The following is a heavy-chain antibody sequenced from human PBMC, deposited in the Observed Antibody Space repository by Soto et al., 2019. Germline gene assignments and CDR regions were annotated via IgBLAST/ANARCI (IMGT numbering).Heavy chain of an antibody. J-gene: IGHJ4*02. V-gene: IGHV4-39*01. CDR2: IYYSGST. CDR3: ARQYYDYIWGSYPFDY. Sequence: SETLSLTCTVSGGSISSSSYYWGWIRQPPGKGLEWIGSIYYSGSTYYNPSLKSRVTISVDTSKNQFSLKLSSVTAADTAVYYCARQYYDYIWGSYPFDYWGQGTLVTVSS. CDR1: GGSISSSSYY. D-gene: IGHD3-16*02.